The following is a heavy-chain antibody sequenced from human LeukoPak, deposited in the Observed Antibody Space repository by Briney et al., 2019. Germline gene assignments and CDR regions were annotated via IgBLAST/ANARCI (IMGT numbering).Heavy chain of an antibody. Sequence: GGSLRLSCAASGFTFSSYGMTWLRQTPAKGLEWVSAISGSGETTYYSDSVKGRFTISRDNSKNTLFLQMNSLRVEDSAMYYCAKTHGYFDQWGQGTLVAVSS. CDR2: ISGSGETT. CDR3: AKTHGYFDQ. D-gene: IGHD3-22*01. J-gene: IGHJ4*02. V-gene: IGHV3-23*01. CDR1: GFTFSSYG.